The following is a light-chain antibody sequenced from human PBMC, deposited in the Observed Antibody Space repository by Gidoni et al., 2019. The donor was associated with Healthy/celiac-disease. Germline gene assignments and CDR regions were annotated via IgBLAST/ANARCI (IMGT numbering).Light chain of an antibody. Sequence: QSALTQPRSVSGPPGQSVTISSTGTSSDVGGYYNVSWDHQHPGTAPKLMIYDVSKRPSRVPDRFSGSTSGNTASLTISGLQAEDDADYYCCSYAGSYAYVFGAGTKVTVL. CDR1: SSDVGGYYN. J-gene: IGLJ1*01. CDR2: DVS. V-gene: IGLV2-11*01. CDR3: CSYAGSYAYV.